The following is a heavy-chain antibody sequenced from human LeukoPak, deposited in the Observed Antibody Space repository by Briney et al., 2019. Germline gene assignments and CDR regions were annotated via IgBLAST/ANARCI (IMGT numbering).Heavy chain of an antibody. CDR2: ISSDGSIT. D-gene: IGHD3-10*01. J-gene: IGHJ4*02. Sequence: GGSLRLSCAASGFTFSSYWMHWVRQAPGKGLVWVSRISSDGSITGYADSVKGRFTISRDNAKNTLYLQMNSLRAEDTAVYYCARHLNYYLDYWGQGTLVTVSS. CDR3: ARHLNYYLDY. CDR1: GFTFSSYW. V-gene: IGHV3-74*01.